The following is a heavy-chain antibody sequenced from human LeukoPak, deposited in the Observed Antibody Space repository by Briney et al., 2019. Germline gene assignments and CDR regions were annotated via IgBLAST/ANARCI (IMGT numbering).Heavy chain of an antibody. D-gene: IGHD6-6*01. CDR1: GFTFPSSG. Sequence: GASVKVSCKASGFTFPSSGVQWVRQARGQRLEWIGWIVVGSGNTDYAQKFQERVTMTRDTSTSTVYMELSSLRSDDTAVYYCARTAARRFDYWGQGTLVTVSS. J-gene: IGHJ4*02. CDR3: ARTAARRFDY. V-gene: IGHV1-58*01. CDR2: IVVGSGNT.